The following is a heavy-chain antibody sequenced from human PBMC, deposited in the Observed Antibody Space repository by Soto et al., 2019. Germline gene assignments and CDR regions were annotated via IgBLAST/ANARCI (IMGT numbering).Heavy chain of an antibody. D-gene: IGHD3-3*01. Sequence: GASVKVSCKASGYTFTGYYMHWVRQAPGQGLEWMGWINPNSGGTNYAQKFQGRVTMTRDTAISTAYMELSRLRSDDTAVYYCARDRFTCDFWWMEPTCFGKMDVWGQGTTVTVSS. J-gene: IGHJ6*02. CDR1: GYTFTGYY. V-gene: IGHV1-2*02. CDR3: ARDRFTCDFWWMEPTCFGKMDV. CDR2: INPNSGGT.